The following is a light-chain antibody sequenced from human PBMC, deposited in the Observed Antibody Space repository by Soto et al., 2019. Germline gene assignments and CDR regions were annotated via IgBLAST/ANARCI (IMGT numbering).Light chain of an antibody. CDR3: QQYDYYPYT. CDR1: QSISSW. J-gene: IGKJ2*01. Sequence: DFQMTQSPSTLSASVGDRVTITCRASQSISSWLAWYQQKPGEAPKILIYKASTLESGVPSRFSGSGSGTEFTLTISSLQPDDFATYYCQQYDYYPYTFGQGTKLEIK. CDR2: KAS. V-gene: IGKV1-5*03.